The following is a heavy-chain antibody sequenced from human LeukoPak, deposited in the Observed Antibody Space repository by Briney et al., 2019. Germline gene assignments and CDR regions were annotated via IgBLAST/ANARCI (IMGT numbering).Heavy chain of an antibody. CDR1: GFTFSSYW. J-gene: IGHJ4*02. V-gene: IGHV3-7*01. Sequence: GGSLRLSCAASGFTFSSYWMSWVRQAPGKGLEWVANIKQDGSEKYYVDSVKGRFTISRDNAKNSLYLQMNSLRAEDTAVYYCARDSYYDILTGYEGFDYWGQGTLVTVSS. D-gene: IGHD3-9*01. CDR2: IKQDGSEK. CDR3: ARDSYYDILTGYEGFDY.